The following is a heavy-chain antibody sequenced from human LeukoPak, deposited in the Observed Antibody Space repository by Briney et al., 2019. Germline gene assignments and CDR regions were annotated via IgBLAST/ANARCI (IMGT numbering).Heavy chain of an antibody. CDR1: GFTFSSYG. D-gene: IGHD2-2*01. CDR3: AKDQDIVVVPAYYYYYIDV. Sequence: GGSLRLSCAASGFTFSSYGMHWVRQAPGKGLEWVAFIRYDGSNKYYADSVKGRFTISRDNSKNTLYLQMNSLRAEDTAVYYCAKDQDIVVVPAYYYYYIDVWGKGTTVTVSS. J-gene: IGHJ6*03. V-gene: IGHV3-30*02. CDR2: IRYDGSNK.